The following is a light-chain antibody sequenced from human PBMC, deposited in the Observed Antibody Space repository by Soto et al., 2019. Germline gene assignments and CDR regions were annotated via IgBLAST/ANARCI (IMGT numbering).Light chain of an antibody. CDR3: QQSFT. V-gene: IGKV1-5*03. CDR2: KAS. Sequence: DIQMTQSPSTLSASVGDRVTITCRASQSISSWLAWYQQKPGKAPKLLIYKASSLESGVPSRFSDSGSGTQFTLTISSLQRDDFATYYCQQSFTFGPGTKVDIK. J-gene: IGKJ3*01. CDR1: QSISSW.